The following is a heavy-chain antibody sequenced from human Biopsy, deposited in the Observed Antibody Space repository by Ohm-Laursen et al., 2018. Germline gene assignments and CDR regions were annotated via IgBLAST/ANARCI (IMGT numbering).Heavy chain of an antibody. CDR2: NIPISGTG. D-gene: IGHD3-10*01. Sequence: SVKVSCKVPGGTFSNYGVNWVRQAPGQGLEWLGGNIPISGTGNYAQKFQDRVTVAADTSTSTATMELRSLRSDDTAVYYCASGNIGGVGLDVWGLGTTVTVSS. V-gene: IGHV1-69*06. J-gene: IGHJ6*02. CDR3: ASGNIGGVGLDV. CDR1: GGTFSNYG.